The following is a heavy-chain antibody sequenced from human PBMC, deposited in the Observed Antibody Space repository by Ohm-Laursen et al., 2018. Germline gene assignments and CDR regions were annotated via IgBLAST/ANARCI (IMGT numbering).Heavy chain of an antibody. CDR3: AREGGSYYWFDA. CDR2: IYTTGST. V-gene: IGHV4-4*07. J-gene: IGHJ5*02. Sequence: SETLSLTCVVSGGSISSYYWSWIRQPAGKGLQWIGHIYTTGSTNYNPSLKGRVTMSVDTSKNHTSLEVSSVTAADTAVYYCAREGGSYYWFDAWGQGTLVTVSS. CDR1: GGSISSYY. D-gene: IGHD1-26*01.